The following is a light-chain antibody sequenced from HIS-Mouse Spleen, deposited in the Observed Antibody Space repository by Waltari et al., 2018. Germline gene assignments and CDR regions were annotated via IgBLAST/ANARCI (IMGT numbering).Light chain of an antibody. J-gene: IGLJ2*01. CDR3: SSYTSSSTLV. V-gene: IGLV2-18*02. CDR1: SSDVGSYNR. Sequence: QSALTQPPSVSGSPGQSVTISCTGTSSDVGSYNRVSWYQQPPAPAPKLMIYEVSNRASGVPDRFSGSKSGNTASLTISGLQAEDEADYYCSSYTSSSTLVFGGGTKLTVL. CDR2: EVS.